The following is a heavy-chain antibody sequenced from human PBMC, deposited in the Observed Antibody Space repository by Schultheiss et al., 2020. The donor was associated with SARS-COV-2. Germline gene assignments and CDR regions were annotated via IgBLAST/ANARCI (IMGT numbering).Heavy chain of an antibody. CDR1: GYSISSGYY. CDR2: IYHSGST. CDR3: ARERAKCWFDP. V-gene: IGHV4-38-2*02. J-gene: IGHJ5*02. Sequence: SETLSLTCAVSGYSISSGYYWGWIRQPPGKGLEWIGSIYHSGSTYYNPSLKSRVTISVDTSKNQFSLKLSSVTAADTAVYYCARERAKCWFDPWGQGTLVTVSS.